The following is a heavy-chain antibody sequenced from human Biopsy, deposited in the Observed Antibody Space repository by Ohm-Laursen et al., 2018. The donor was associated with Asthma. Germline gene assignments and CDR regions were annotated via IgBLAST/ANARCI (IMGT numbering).Heavy chain of an antibody. CDR3: ARAVDYSHYYGIDV. CDR2: ISVYNGNT. J-gene: IGHJ6*02. V-gene: IGHV1-18*01. CDR1: GYTFNSAG. D-gene: IGHD3-10*01. Sequence: ASVKVSCKASGYTFNSAGTTWVRQAPGQGLEWMGWISVYNGNTKVAQKLQDRVAMITDTSTSTAYMELRSLRSDDTAVYFCARAVDYSHYYGIDVWGQGTTVTVS.